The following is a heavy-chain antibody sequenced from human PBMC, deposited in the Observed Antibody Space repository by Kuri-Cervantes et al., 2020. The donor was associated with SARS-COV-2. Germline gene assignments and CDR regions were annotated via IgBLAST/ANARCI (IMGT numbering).Heavy chain of an antibody. Sequence: GESLKISCAASGFTLSSYGMQWVRQAPGKGLEWVAVISYDGSNKYYADSVKGRFTISRDNSKNTLYLQMNSLRAEDTAVYYCAKSSGTADGGFDPWSQGTLVTVSS. D-gene: IGHD6-19*01. V-gene: IGHV3-30*18. CDR2: ISYDGSNK. J-gene: IGHJ5*02. CDR3: AKSSGTADGGFDP. CDR1: GFTLSSYG.